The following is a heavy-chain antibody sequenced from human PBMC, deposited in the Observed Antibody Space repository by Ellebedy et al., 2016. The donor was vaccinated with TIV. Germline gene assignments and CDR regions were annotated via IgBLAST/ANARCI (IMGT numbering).Heavy chain of an antibody. Sequence: AASVKVSCKASGYTFSSYFMHWVRQAPGQGLEWMGIINPSAGSTTYAQSVQGRFTMTRDTSTTTVNMELNSLRSEDTAVYYCAKSRSTGWLHTPDYWGQGTLVIVSS. CDR2: INPSAGST. CDR1: GYTFSSYF. CDR3: AKSRSTGWLHTPDY. V-gene: IGHV1-46*04. J-gene: IGHJ4*02. D-gene: IGHD6-13*01.